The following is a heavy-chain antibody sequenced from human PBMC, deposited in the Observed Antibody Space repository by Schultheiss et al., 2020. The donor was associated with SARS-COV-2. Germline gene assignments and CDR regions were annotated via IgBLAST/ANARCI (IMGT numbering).Heavy chain of an antibody. D-gene: IGHD1-26*01. CDR1: GGSISSSSYY. CDR2: IYHSGST. CDR3: ASRGELLPSFFFDY. V-gene: IGHV4-39*07. Sequence: SETLSLTCTVSGGSISSSSYYWGWIRQPPGKGLEWIGSIYHSGSTYYNPSLKSRVTISVDTSKNQFSLKLSSVTAADTAVYYCASRGELLPSFFFDYWGQRTLVTVSS. J-gene: IGHJ4*02.